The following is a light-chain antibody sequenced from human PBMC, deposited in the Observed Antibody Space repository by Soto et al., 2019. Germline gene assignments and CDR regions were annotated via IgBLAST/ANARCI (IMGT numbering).Light chain of an antibody. CDR2: DVD. Sequence: QSVLTQPASVSGSPGQSITISCTETSSDVGGYNYVSWYQQYPGKAPKVVIYDVDNRPSGVSHRFSGSKSGNTASLTISGLQAEDEADYYCSSYTSSSTRVFGTGTKVTVL. V-gene: IGLV2-14*03. CDR1: SSDVGGYNY. J-gene: IGLJ1*01. CDR3: SSYTSSSTRV.